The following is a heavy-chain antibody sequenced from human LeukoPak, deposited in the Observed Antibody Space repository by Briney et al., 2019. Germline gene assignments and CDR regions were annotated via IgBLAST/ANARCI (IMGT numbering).Heavy chain of an antibody. V-gene: IGHV1-18*01. Sequence: ASVKVSCKASGYTFTSYGISWVRQAPGQGLEWMGWISAYNGNTNYAQKLQGRRTMTTDTSTSTAYMELRSLRSDDTAVYYCARALVATNWFDPWGQGTLVTVSS. CDR1: GYTFTSYG. D-gene: IGHD3-9*01. CDR2: ISAYNGNT. CDR3: ARALVATNWFDP. J-gene: IGHJ5*02.